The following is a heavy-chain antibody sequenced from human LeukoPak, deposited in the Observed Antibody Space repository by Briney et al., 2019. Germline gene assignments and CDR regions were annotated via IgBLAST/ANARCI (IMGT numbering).Heavy chain of an antibody. CDR1: GFTFSRYE. CDR2: ITSSGSPI. Sequence: GGSLRLSCAASGFTFSRYEMNWVRQAPGKELEWVSYITSSGSPIFYADSVKGRFTVSRDNAKNSLYLRMNSLRAEDTAVYYCARHRKDIGFDSWGQGTLVTVSS. J-gene: IGHJ4*02. D-gene: IGHD2-15*01. CDR3: ARHRKDIGFDS. V-gene: IGHV3-48*03.